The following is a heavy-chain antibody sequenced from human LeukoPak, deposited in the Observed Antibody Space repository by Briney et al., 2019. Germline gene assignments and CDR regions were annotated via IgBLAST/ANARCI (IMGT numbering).Heavy chain of an antibody. CDR3: ASLYHDGGHYWGFDS. Sequence: SGTLSLTCAVYGGSFSGYYWSWIRQPPGKGLEWIGEITHSGSTYYNPSLKSRVTMSVDTSKNEISLKLSSVTAADTALYYCASLYHDGGHYWGFDSWGQGTLVTVSS. J-gene: IGHJ4*02. V-gene: IGHV4-34*01. D-gene: IGHD3-22*01. CDR1: GGSFSGYY. CDR2: ITHSGST.